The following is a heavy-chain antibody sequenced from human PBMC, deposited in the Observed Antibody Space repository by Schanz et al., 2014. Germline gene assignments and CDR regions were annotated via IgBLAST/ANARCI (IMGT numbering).Heavy chain of an antibody. D-gene: IGHD3-10*01. Sequence: EVQLVESGGGLVKPGGSLRLSCGVSGFTASSHSMHWVRQAPGKGLEWVSAISGSGGSTYYADSVKGRFTISRDNSKNTPYLQMNSRRAEDTAVYYCAKGRFGELSAFDIWGQGTMVTVSS. J-gene: IGHJ3*02. V-gene: IGHV3-23*04. CDR2: ISGSGGST. CDR3: AKGRFGELSAFDI. CDR1: GFTASSHS.